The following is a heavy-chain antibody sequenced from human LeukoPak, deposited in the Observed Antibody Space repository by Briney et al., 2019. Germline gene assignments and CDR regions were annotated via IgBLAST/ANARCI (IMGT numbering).Heavy chain of an antibody. CDR1: GYTFTGYY. J-gene: IGHJ4*02. CDR2: INPNSGGT. Sequence: ASVKVSCKASGYTFTGYYMHWVRQAPGQGLEWMGWINPNSGGTNYAQKFQGRVTMTRDTSISTAYMELSRLRSDDTAVYYCAREGIWFGGSPDYWGQGTLVTVSS. V-gene: IGHV1-2*02. D-gene: IGHD3-10*01. CDR3: AREGIWFGGSPDY.